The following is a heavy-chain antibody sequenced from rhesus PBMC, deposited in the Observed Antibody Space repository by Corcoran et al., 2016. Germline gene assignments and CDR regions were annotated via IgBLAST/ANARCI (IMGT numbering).Heavy chain of an antibody. CDR1: GGSISGGYG. CDR2: IYSSSGNT. D-gene: IGHD1-44*02. CDR3: ARLTGSYYFDY. V-gene: IGHV4S7*01. J-gene: IGHJ4*01. Sequence: QVQLQESSPGLLKPSETLSLTCPFSGGSISGGYGWCWLRQPPGKGLEWIGSIYSSSGNTYYNPSLKSRVTIATDTSKNQFSLKLSSVTAADTAVYYCARLTGSYYFDYWGQGVLVTVSS.